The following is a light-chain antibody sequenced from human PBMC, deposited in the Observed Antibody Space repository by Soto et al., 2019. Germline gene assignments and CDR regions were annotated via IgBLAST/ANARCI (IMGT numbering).Light chain of an antibody. CDR3: QQRRNWVS. Sequence: IPLTQSPAILSLSPGERATLSCTASQSVDTYIAWYQQRPGQPPRLLIHDTSHRASGVPARFRGSGSGTDFTLTITSLEPEYFGVYFCQQRRNWVSFGPGTRL. CDR1: QSVDTY. J-gene: IGKJ3*01. CDR2: DTS. V-gene: IGKV3-11*01.